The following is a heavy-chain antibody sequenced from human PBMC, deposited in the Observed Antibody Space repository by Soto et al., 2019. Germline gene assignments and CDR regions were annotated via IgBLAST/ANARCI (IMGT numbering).Heavy chain of an antibody. V-gene: IGHV3-13*01. CDR3: ARSLGITANWFDP. Sequence: PGGSLRLSCAASGFTFSSYDMHWVRQATGKGLEWVSAIGTAGDTYYPGSVKGRFTISRENAKNSLYLQMNSLRAGDTAVYYCARSLGITANWFDPWGQGTLVTVS. CDR2: IGTAGDT. D-gene: IGHD3-16*01. J-gene: IGHJ5*02. CDR1: GFTFSSYD.